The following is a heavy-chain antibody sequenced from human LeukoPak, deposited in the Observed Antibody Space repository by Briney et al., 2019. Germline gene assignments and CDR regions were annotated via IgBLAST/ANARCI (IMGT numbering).Heavy chain of an antibody. V-gene: IGHV2-70*04. CDR2: IDWDDDK. D-gene: IGHD3-10*01. CDR3: ATRITMVRGVNDY. J-gene: IGHJ4*02. Sequence: ESGPAPVKTPQTLTLACTFSWFSLSTSGMRVSWIRPPPGKAPEWLARIDWDDDKFYSTSLKTRLTISKDTSKNQVVLTMTNMDPVDTATYYCATRITMVRGVNDYWGQGTLVTVSS. CDR1: WFSLSTSGMR.